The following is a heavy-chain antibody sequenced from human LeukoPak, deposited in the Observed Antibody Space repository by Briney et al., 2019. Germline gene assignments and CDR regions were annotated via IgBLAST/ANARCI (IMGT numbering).Heavy chain of an antibody. CDR2: ISGSGGNT. CDR1: GFTFSTYV. J-gene: IGHJ4*02. Sequence: PGGSLRLSCAASGFTFSTYVVNWVRQAPGKGLEWVSAISGSGGNTYYADTVSGRFTISRDNSKNTLYLQTSSLRVEDTAVYYCAKAVGEVVGYYYDYWGQGTLVTVSS. CDR3: AKAVGEVVGYYYDY. D-gene: IGHD1-26*01. V-gene: IGHV3-23*01.